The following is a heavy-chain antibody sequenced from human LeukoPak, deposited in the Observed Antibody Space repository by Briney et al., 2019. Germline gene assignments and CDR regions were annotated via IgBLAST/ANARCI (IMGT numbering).Heavy chain of an antibody. CDR1: RGSFSGYY. D-gene: IGHD3-22*01. V-gene: IGHV4-34*01. J-gene: IGHJ3*02. CDR3: ARGTYYYDRTKMYAFDI. CDR2: INHSGST. Sequence: SETLSLTCAVYRGSFSGYYWSWIRQPPGKGLEWIGEINHSGSTNYNPSLKSRVTISVDTSKNQFSLKLGSVTAADTAVYYCARGTYYYDRTKMYAFDIWGPGTVVTVSS.